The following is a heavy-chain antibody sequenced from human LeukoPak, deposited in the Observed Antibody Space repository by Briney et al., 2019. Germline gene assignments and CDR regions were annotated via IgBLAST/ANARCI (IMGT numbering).Heavy chain of an antibody. J-gene: IGHJ6*04. D-gene: IGHD3-10*02. CDR3: AELGITMIGGV. CDR1: GFTFSRYW. CDR2: INSDGSNT. V-gene: IGHV3-74*01. Sequence: GGSLRLSCAASGFTFSRYWMHWVRQAPGKGLVWVSHINSDGSNTSYADSVKGRFTISRDNAKNTLHLQMNSLRAEDTAVYYCAELGITMIGGVWGKGTTVTISS.